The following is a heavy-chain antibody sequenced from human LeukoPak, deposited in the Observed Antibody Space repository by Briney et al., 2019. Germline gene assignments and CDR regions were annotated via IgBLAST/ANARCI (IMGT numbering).Heavy chain of an antibody. D-gene: IGHD3-10*01. V-gene: IGHV1-2*02. J-gene: IGHJ4*02. CDR1: GGPFINYA. CDR3: ARTGWFGESPDY. CDR2: INPNSGGT. Sequence: GASVKVSCKASGGPFINYAISWVRQAPGQGLEWMGWINPNSGGTNYAQKFQGRVTMTRDTSISTAYMELSRLRSDDTAVYYCARTGWFGESPDYWGQGILVTVSS.